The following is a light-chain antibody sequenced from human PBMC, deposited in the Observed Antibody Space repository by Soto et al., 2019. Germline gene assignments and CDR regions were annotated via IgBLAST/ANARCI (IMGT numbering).Light chain of an antibody. CDR1: QSVSSSY. V-gene: IGKV3-20*01. J-gene: IGKJ2*01. CDR2: GAS. Sequence: EIVLTQSPGTLSLSPGERATLSCRASQSVSSSYLAWYQQKPGQAPRLLIYGASSRATGIPDRFNGSGSGTDFTLTISRLEPDDFAVYYCQQYGSSPYTFGQGTKLEIK. CDR3: QQYGSSPYT.